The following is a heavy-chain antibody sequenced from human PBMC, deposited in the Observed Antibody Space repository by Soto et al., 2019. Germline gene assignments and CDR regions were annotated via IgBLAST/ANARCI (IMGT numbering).Heavy chain of an antibody. CDR3: ARSVGGSNVNFDY. CDR1: GYTFTSYD. D-gene: IGHD3-10*01. CDR2: MNPDSGNT. V-gene: IGHV1-8*01. Sequence: ALVKVSCKASGYTFTSYDINWVRQATGQGPEWMGWMNPDSGNTGYVQKFQGRVTMTRNTAISTAYMELSSLRSEDTAVYYCARSVGGSNVNFDYWGQGTLVTVS. J-gene: IGHJ4*02.